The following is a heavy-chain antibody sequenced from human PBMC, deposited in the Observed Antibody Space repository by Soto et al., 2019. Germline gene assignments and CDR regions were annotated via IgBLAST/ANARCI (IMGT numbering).Heavy chain of an antibody. CDR2: IIPIFNKA. CDR1: GGTFSSYA. V-gene: IGHV1-69*01. Sequence: HVQLVQSGAEVKKPGSSVKVSCKALGGTFSSYAVSWVRQTPGQGLEWMGGIIPIFNKANYGQKFQDRVTITAGASTSAVYMELSMQRTDDTAIYYCARDFLNDGKPVEDGYRGQGTLVSVSS. D-gene: IGHD2-15*01. J-gene: IGHJ4*02. CDR3: ARDFLNDGKPVEDGY.